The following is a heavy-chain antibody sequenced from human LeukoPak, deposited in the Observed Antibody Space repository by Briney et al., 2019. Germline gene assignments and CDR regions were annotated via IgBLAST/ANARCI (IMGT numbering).Heavy chain of an antibody. J-gene: IGHJ6*03. Sequence: SQTLSLTCTVSGGSISNGSYYWSWIRQPAGKGLEWIGRIYISGSASYNPSLKSRVTFSVDTSKNQFSLKLTSVTAADTAVYYCARVYDFWSGSFYYYYMDVWGKGTTVTVSS. CDR1: GGSISNGSYY. D-gene: IGHD3-3*01. CDR3: ARVYDFWSGSFYYYYMDV. CDR2: IYISGSA. V-gene: IGHV4-61*02.